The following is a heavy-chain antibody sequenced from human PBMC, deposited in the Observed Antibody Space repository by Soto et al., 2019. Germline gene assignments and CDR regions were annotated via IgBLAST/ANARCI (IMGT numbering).Heavy chain of an antibody. CDR2: ILYDGSNK. J-gene: IGHJ4*02. CDR3: ARALGY. CDR1: GFTFSSYG. Sequence: QVQLVASGGGGVQPGRSLRLSCAASGFTFSSYGMHWVRQAPGKGLEWVAVILYDGSNKYYADSVKGRFTISRDNSKNTLYLQMNSLRAEDTAVYYCARALGYWGQGTLVTVSS. V-gene: IGHV3-33*01.